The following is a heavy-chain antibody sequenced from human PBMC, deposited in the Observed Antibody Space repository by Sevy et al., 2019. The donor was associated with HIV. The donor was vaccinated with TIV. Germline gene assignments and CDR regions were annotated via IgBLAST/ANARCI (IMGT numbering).Heavy chain of an antibody. J-gene: IGHJ4*02. CDR2: INSISTYI. D-gene: IGHD3-22*01. V-gene: IGHV3-21*01. CDR1: GFTFSSYS. CDR3: ARGPDYYDSSGYYYQ. Sequence: GGSLRVSCAASGFTFSSYSMHWVRQAPGKGLEWVSSINSISTYIYYADSVKGRFTISRDNAKNSLYLQMNSLRAEETAVYYCARGPDYYDSSGYYYQWGQGTLVTVSS.